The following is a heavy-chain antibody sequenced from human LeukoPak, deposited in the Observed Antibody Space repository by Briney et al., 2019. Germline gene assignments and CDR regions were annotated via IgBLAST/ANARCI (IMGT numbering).Heavy chain of an antibody. CDR2: ISYDGSNK. CDR1: GFTFSSYG. J-gene: IGHJ4*02. CDR3: AREDYGDYYFDY. Sequence: GGSLRLSCAASGFTFSSYGMHWVRQAPGKGLEWVAVISYDGSNKYYADSVKGRFTISRDNSKNTLYLQMNSLRAEDTAVYYCAREDYGDYYFDYWGQGTLVTVSS. V-gene: IGHV3-30*03. D-gene: IGHD4-17*01.